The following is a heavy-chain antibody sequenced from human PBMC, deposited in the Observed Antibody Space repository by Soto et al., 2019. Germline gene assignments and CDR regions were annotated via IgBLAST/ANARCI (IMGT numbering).Heavy chain of an antibody. Sequence: QVQLVQSGAEVKKPGSSVKVSCKASGGTFSSYTISWVRQAPGQGLEWMGRIIPILGIANYAQKFQGRVTITADKYTSTAYMELSSMRSEDPAVYYCANYGWGSYWNDFDDWGQGTLVTVSS. CDR1: GGTFSSYT. CDR3: ANYGWGSYWNDFDD. CDR2: IIPILGIA. D-gene: IGHD3-16*01. J-gene: IGHJ4*02. V-gene: IGHV1-69*02.